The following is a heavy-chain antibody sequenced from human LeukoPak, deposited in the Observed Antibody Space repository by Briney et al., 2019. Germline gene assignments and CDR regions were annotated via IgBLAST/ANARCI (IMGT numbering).Heavy chain of an antibody. J-gene: IGHJ4*02. CDR2: IYYSGST. CDR3: ARGLTRVQLWLRPQFDY. D-gene: IGHD5-18*01. CDR1: GGSISSSSYY. V-gene: IGHV4-39*07. Sequence: PSETLSLTCTVSGGSISSSSYYWGWIRQPPGKGLEWIGSIYYSGSTYYNPSLKSRVTISVDTSKNQFSLKLSSVTAADTAVYYCARGLTRVQLWLRPQFDYWGQGTLVTVSS.